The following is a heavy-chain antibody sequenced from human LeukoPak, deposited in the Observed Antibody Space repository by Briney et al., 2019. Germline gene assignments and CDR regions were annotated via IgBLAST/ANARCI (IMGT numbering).Heavy chain of an antibody. V-gene: IGHV3-23*01. Sequence: GGSLRLSCAASGFTFTGYGVSWVRQAPGKGLEWVSVISGSGGNKNYGDAVKGRFTISRDDSNDTLYLQMNSLRAEDTAVYYCARVRLNYDSRGLRYYFDYWATEPWSPSPQ. CDR3: ARVRLNYDSRGLRYYFDY. CDR1: GFTFTGYG. CDR2: ISGSGGNK. J-gene: IGHJ4*01. D-gene: IGHD3-22*01.